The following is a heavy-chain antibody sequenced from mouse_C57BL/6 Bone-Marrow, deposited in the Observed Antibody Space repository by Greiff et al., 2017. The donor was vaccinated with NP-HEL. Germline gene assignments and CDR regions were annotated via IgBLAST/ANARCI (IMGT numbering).Heavy chain of an antibody. CDR1: GYTFTSYW. J-gene: IGHJ4*01. CDR2: IDPSDSYT. CDR3: AREEQATAMDY. Sequence: QVQLQQPGAELVKPGASVKLSCKASGYTFTSYWMQWVKQRPGQGLEWIGEIDPSDSYTNYNQKLKGKATLTVDTSSSTAYMQLSSLTSEDSAVYYCAREEQATAMDYWGQGTSVTVSS. D-gene: IGHD3-2*02. V-gene: IGHV1-50*01.